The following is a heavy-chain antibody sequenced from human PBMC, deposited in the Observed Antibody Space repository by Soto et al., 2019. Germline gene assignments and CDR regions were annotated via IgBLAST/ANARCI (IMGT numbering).Heavy chain of an antibody. D-gene: IGHD1-26*01. Sequence: QLQLQESGPGLVKPSETLSLTCTVSGGSISSSGYYWGWIRQPPGKGLEWIGNMHYGGNSYYSPSLDGRVTISVDTSKTRFSLKLRSVTAADTAVYYCARPSIEGARSYWNFDLWGRGTLVTVSS. V-gene: IGHV4-39*01. J-gene: IGHJ2*01. CDR1: GGSISSSGYY. CDR2: MHYGGNS. CDR3: ARPSIEGARSYWNFDL.